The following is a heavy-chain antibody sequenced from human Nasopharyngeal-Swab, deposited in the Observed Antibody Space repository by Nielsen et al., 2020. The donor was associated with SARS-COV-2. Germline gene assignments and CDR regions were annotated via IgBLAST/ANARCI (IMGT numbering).Heavy chain of an antibody. CDR3: ARMTTVTIIDY. V-gene: IGHV2-5*02. Sequence: WIRQPPGKALEWLALIYWDDDKRYSPSLESRLTITKDTSKNQVVLTMTNMDPVDTATHYCARMTTVTIIDYWGQGTLVTVSS. D-gene: IGHD4-17*01. J-gene: IGHJ4*02. CDR2: IYWDDDK.